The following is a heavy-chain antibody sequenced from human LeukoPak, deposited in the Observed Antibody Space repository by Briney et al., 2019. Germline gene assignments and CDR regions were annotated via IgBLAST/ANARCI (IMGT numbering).Heavy chain of an antibody. V-gene: IGHV4-34*01. CDR2: INHSGST. Sequence: SETLSLTCTVSGGSISGYYWSWIRQPPGKGLEWIGEINHSGSTNYNPSLKSRVTISVDTSKNQFSLKLSSVTAADTAVYYCARGPVPSGYFFDYWGQGTLVTVSS. J-gene: IGHJ4*02. CDR1: GGSISGYY. D-gene: IGHD3-22*01. CDR3: ARGPVPSGYFFDY.